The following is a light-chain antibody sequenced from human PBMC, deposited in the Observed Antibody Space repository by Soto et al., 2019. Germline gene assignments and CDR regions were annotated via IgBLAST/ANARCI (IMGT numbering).Light chain of an antibody. V-gene: IGKV3-15*01. Sequence: EIVMTQSPATLPVSQGESATLSCRASQSVSSNLAWYQQKPGQAPRLLIYGASTRATGIPARFSGSGSGTEFTLTISSLQSEDFAVYYCQQYNNWPPITFGQGTRLEIK. CDR1: QSVSSN. CDR3: QQYNNWPPIT. CDR2: GAS. J-gene: IGKJ5*01.